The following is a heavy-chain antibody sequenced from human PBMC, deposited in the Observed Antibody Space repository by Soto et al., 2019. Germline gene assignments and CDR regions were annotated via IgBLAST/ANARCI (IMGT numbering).Heavy chain of an antibody. D-gene: IGHD1-1*01. J-gene: IGHJ6*02. Sequence: GASVKVSCKASGFTFTSSAMQWVRQARGQRLEWIGWIVVGSGNTNYAQKLQGRVTMTTDTSTSTAYMELRSLRSDDTAVYYCARVTTGTTFYYYYGMDVWGQGTTVTVSS. V-gene: IGHV1-58*02. CDR3: ARVTTGTTFYYYYGMDV. CDR1: GFTFTSSA. CDR2: IVVGSGNT.